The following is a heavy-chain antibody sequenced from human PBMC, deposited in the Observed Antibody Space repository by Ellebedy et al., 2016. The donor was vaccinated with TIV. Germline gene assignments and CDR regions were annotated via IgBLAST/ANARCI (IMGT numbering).Heavy chain of an antibody. CDR3: ARRSGGYPYWYFDV. D-gene: IGHD1-26*01. CDR1: GFLLSPGGVA. J-gene: IGHJ2*01. Sequence: SGPTLVKPTQTLTLTCTFGGFLLSPGGVAVGWIRQPPGKALEWLALFSWDDDRRYNSSLKHRLTVTRDPSRNQVVLTMTTMDPADTATYYCARRSGGYPYWYFDVWGRGTLVTVSS. V-gene: IGHV2-5*02. CDR2: FSWDDDR.